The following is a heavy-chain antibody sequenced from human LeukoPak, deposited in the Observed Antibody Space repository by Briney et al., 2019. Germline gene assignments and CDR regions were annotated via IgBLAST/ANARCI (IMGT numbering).Heavy chain of an antibody. V-gene: IGHV3-23*01. Sequence: GGSLRLSRAASGFSFSSSPMSWVRQAPGKGLEWVSGISSSGGDTPYADSVKGRFTISRDNSKNTLYLQMNSLRVEDTAVYYCAKKNSGLHPFDFWGQGTLVTVSS. CDR2: ISSSGGDT. J-gene: IGHJ4*02. CDR3: AKKNSGLHPFDF. CDR1: GFSFSSSP. D-gene: IGHD4-23*01.